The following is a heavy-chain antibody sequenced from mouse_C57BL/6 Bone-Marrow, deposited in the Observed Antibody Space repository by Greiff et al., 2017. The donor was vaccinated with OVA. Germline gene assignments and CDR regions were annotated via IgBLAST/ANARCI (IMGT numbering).Heavy chain of an antibody. CDR3: ARDEGYFCED. CDR2: IYPGSGHT. Sequence: VQLQQSGAEVVRPGASVKLSCKASGYTFTDHYINWVKQRPGQGLEWIARIYPGSGHTSYNEKFKGKATLTAEKSSNTADMQRSSLTAEDAAVYCCARDEGYFCEDWGQGTTRTVSS. V-gene: IGHV1-76*01. CDR1: GYTFTDHY. J-gene: IGHJ2*01. D-gene: IGHD2-3*01.